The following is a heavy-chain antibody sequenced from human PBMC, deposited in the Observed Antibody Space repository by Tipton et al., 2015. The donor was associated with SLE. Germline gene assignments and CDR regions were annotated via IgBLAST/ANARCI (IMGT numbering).Heavy chain of an antibody. CDR2: IYYSGST. Sequence: TLSLTCTVSGGSTSSSGHFWGWIRQPPGKGLEWIGSIYYSGSTYYNPSLKSRVTISVDTSKNQFSLKLSSVTAADTAVYYCARTLAAQIDYWGQGTLVTVSS. V-gene: IGHV4-39*01. J-gene: IGHJ4*02. CDR3: ARTLAAQIDY. CDR1: GGSTSSSGHF. D-gene: IGHD6-6*01.